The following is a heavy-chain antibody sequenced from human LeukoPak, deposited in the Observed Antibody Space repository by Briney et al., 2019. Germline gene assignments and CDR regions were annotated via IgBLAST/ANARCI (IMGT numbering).Heavy chain of an antibody. V-gene: IGHV3-30-3*01. Sequence: PGGSLRLSCAASGFTFSSYAMHWVRQAPGKGLEWVAVISYDGSNKYYADSVKGRFTISRDNSKNTLYLQMNSLRAEDTAVYYCATPQGPATYDLRGQESFDYFSQGALVTVSS. CDR2: ISYDGSNK. CDR3: ATPQGPATYDLRGQESFDY. J-gene: IGHJ4*02. D-gene: IGHD3-16*01. CDR1: GFTFSSYA.